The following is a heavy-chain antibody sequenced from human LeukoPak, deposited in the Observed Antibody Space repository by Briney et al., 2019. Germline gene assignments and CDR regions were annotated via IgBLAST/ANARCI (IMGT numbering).Heavy chain of an antibody. CDR3: ASLWPYQLSAFDI. J-gene: IGHJ3*02. D-gene: IGHD2-2*01. CDR1: GGSFSGYY. CDR2: INHSGST. Sequence: PSETLSLTCAVYGGSFSGYYWSWIRQPPGKGLEWIGEINHSGSTNYNPSLKSRVTISVDTSKNQFSLKLSSVTAAGMAVYYCASLWPYQLSAFDIWGQGTMVTVSS. V-gene: IGHV4-34*01.